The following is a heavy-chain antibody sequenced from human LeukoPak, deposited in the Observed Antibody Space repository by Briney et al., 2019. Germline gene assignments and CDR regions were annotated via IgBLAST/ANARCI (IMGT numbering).Heavy chain of an antibody. CDR3: ARAKDSYGYSGFDY. V-gene: IGHV1-18*01. D-gene: IGHD5-18*01. CDR2: ISAYNGNT. Sequence: EASVKVSCKASGYTFTSYGISWVRQAPGQGLEWMGWISAYNGNTNYAQKLQGRVTMTTDTSTSTPYMEMRRLRSDDTAVYYCARAKDSYGYSGFDYWGQGTLVTVSS. CDR1: GYTFTSYG. J-gene: IGHJ4*02.